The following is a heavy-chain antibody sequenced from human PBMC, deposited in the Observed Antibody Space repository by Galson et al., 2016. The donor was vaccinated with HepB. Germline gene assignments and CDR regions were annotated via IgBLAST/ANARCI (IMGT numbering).Heavy chain of an antibody. CDR1: GFKFHDYA. D-gene: IGHD1-26*01. J-gene: IGHJ4*02. CDR3: VKDIESGIYRYVVY. V-gene: IGHV3-9*01. CDR2: ITWKSGSR. Sequence: SLRLSCAASGFKFHDYAMHWVRQAPGKGLEWVAGITWKSGSRAYADSVKGRVTISRDDAKNSLHLQMNSLRAEDTALYYCVKDIESGIYRYVVYWVQGTLVTVSS.